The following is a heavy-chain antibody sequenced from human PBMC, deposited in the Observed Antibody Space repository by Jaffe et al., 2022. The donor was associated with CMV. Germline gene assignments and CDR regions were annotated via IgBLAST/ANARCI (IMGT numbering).Heavy chain of an antibody. CDR3: ARDLERAGSQRGVAFDI. CDR1: GYTFTSYY. J-gene: IGHJ3*02. Sequence: QVQLVQSGAEVKKPGASVKVSCKASGYTFTSYYMHWVRQAPGQGLEWMGIINPSGGSTSYAQKFQGRVTMTRDTSTSTVYMELSSLRSEDTAVYYCARDLERAGSQRGVAFDIWGQGTMVTVSS. D-gene: IGHD3-10*01. CDR2: INPSGGST. V-gene: IGHV1-46*01.